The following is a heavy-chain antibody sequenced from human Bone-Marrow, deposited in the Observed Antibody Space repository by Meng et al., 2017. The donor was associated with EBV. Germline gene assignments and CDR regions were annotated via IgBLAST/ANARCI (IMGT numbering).Heavy chain of an antibody. D-gene: IGHD1-26*01. Sequence: EVQLVESGXXLVKPGGSLRLSCAXSGFTFSSYSMNWVRQAPGKGLEWVSSISSSSSYIYYADSVKGRFTISRDNAKNSLYLQMNSLRAEDTAVYYCARDVNSGSYYGPGAVDYWGQGTLVTVSS. CDR3: ARDVNSGSYYGPGAVDY. J-gene: IGHJ4*02. CDR2: ISSSSSYI. CDR1: GFTFSSYS. V-gene: IGHV3-21*01.